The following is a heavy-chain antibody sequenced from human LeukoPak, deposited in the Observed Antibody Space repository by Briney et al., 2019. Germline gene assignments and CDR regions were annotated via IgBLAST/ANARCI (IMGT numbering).Heavy chain of an antibody. D-gene: IGHD3-10*01. J-gene: IGHJ4*02. CDR1: GFTFSSYS. CDR2: ISSTSSYI. Sequence: GGSLRLSCAASGFTFSSYSMNWVRQAPGKGLEWVSSISSTSSYIYYADSVKGRFTISRDNAKNSLFLQMNSLRDEDTAVYYCARDNPIGFGQLSARDYWGQGTLVTVSS. V-gene: IGHV3-21*01. CDR3: ARDNPIGFGQLSARDY.